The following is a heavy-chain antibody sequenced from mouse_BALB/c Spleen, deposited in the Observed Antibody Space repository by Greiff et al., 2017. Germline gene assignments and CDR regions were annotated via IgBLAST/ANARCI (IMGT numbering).Heavy chain of an antibody. CDR2: ISYDGSN. D-gene: IGHD2-14*01. J-gene: IGHJ4*01. Sequence: EVKLVESGPGLVKPSQSLSLTCSVTGYSITSGYYWNWIRQFPGNKLEWMGYISYDGSNNYNPSLKNRISITRDTSKNQFFLKLNSVTTEDTATYYCAKYRYDFLYAMDYWGQGTSVTVSS. CDR3: AKYRYDFLYAMDY. CDR1: GYSITSGYY. V-gene: IGHV3-6*02.